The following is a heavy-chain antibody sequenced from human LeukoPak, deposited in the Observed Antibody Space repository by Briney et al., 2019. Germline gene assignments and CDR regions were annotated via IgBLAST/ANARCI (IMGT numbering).Heavy chain of an antibody. Sequence: RGSLRLSCAASGFSVSNSGMHWVRQAPGKGLEWVAFIRTDGSDKNYADSVKGRFTISRDNSKNTLYLQMNSLRPEDTAVYYCAKAGMVQKWFDPWGQGTLVTVSS. CDR1: GFSVSNSG. CDR3: AKAGMVQKWFDP. V-gene: IGHV3-30*02. D-gene: IGHD3-10*01. CDR2: IRTDGSDK. J-gene: IGHJ5*02.